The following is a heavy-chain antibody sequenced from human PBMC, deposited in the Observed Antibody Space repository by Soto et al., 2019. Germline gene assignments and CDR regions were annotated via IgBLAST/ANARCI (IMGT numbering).Heavy chain of an antibody. D-gene: IGHD5-18*01. CDR1: RGTFSSYA. Sequence: SVKVSCKDSRGTFSSYAISWVRQAPGQGLEWMGGIIPIFGTANYAQKFQGRVTITADESTSTAYMELSSLRSEDTAVYYCARGATRGYSYGSLGYYYGMDVWGQGTTVTVSS. CDR3: ARGATRGYSYGSLGYYYGMDV. J-gene: IGHJ6*02. V-gene: IGHV1-69*13. CDR2: IIPIFGTA.